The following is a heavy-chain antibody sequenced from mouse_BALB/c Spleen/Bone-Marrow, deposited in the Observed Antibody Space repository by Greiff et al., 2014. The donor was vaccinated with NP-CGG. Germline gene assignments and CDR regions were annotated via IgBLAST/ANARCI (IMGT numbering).Heavy chain of an antibody. J-gene: IGHJ4*01. CDR1: GFNIKDTY. CDR3: ASSGNYEGGAMDY. V-gene: IGHV14-3*02. CDR2: IDPANGNT. D-gene: IGHD2-1*01. Sequence: VQLQQPGAELVKPGASVKLSRTASGFNIKDTYMHWVKQRPEQGLEWIGRIDPANGNTKYVPTFQGKATITADTSSNTAYLQLSSLTSEDTAVYYCASSGNYEGGAMDYWGQGISVTVSS.